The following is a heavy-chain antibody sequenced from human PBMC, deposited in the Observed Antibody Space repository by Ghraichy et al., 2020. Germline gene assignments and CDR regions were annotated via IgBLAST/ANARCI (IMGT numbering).Heavy chain of an antibody. CDR1: GYTFTGYH. D-gene: IGHD4-11*01. Sequence: ASVKVSCKASGYTFTGYHMHWVRQAPGQRLEWVGWINPNSGGTDYAQKFQGRVTMTTDLAISTAYLELSSLTSDDTGVYYCATGPHYSRPARGWFDPWGQGTLVTVSA. CDR2: INPNSGGT. V-gene: IGHV1-2*02. J-gene: IGHJ5*02. CDR3: ATGPHYSRPARGWFDP.